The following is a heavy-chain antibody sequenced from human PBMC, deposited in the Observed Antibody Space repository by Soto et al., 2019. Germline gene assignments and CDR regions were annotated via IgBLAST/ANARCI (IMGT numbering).Heavy chain of an antibody. CDR2: ISGSGGST. J-gene: IGHJ4*02. D-gene: IGHD2-2*01. Sequence: GSLRLSCAASGFTFSSYAMSWVRQAPGKGLEWVSAISGSGGSTYYADSVKGRFTISRDNSKNTLYLQMNSLRAEDTAVYYCAKGGYCSSTSCYHFDYWGQGTLVTVSS. CDR3: AKGGYCSSTSCYHFDY. CDR1: GFTFSSYA. V-gene: IGHV3-23*01.